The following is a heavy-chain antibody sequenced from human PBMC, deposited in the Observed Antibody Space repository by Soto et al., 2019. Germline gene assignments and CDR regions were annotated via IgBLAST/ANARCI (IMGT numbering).Heavy chain of an antibody. CDR2: IYYLGST. Sequence: PAETLSLTCSVSGGSMSEYFWSWIRQSPGKGLEWIGYIYYLGSTDYNPSLKSRVTISVDTSKRQFSLRLTSVTAADTAVYYCARDGYDGSGSPYPAYWGPGTTVTVSS. CDR1: GGSMSEYF. V-gene: IGHV4-59*01. J-gene: IGHJ6*02. CDR3: ARDGYDGSGSPYPAY. D-gene: IGHD3-10*01.